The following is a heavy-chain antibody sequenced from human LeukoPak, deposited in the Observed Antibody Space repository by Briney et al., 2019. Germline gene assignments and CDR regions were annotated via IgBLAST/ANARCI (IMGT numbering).Heavy chain of an antibody. CDR3: ARGGGYAWDY. CDR1: GFTFTTYW. V-gene: IGHV3-7*01. CDR2: IKQDGSEK. Sequence: GGSLRLSCATSGFTFTTYWMNWVRQAPGKGLEWVANIKQDGSEKYYVDSVKGRFAISRDNARNSLYLQMNSLRADDTAVYYCARGGGYAWDYWGQGTLVTVSS. J-gene: IGHJ4*02. D-gene: IGHD5-12*01.